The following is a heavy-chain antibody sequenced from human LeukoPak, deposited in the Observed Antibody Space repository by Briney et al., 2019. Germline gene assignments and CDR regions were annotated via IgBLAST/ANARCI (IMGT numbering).Heavy chain of an antibody. CDR3: AKTTTGYSSGRYPGWPVDC. D-gene: IGHD6-19*01. CDR1: GFTFNSHA. Sequence: GGSLRLSCGASGFTFNSHAVSWVRQPPGKGLEWVSAISGSGGGTYYADSVKGRFTISRDNSKNTVYLQMNSLSTEDTAVYYCAKTTTGYSSGRYPGWPVDCWGQGTLVTVSS. V-gene: IGHV3-23*01. J-gene: IGHJ4*02. CDR2: ISGSGGGT.